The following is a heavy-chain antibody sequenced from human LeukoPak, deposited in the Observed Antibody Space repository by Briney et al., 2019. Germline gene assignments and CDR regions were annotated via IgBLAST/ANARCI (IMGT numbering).Heavy chain of an antibody. CDR3: ARTITIFGVVHYYYYMDV. CDR1: GVSISSYY. CDR2: IYYSGST. D-gene: IGHD3-3*01. Sequence: PSETLSLTCTVSGVSISSYYWSWIRQPPGKGLEWIGYIYYSGSTNYNPSLKSRVTISVDTSKNQFSLKLSSVTAADTAVYYCARTITIFGVVHYYYYMDVWGKGTTVTVSS. V-gene: IGHV4-59*01. J-gene: IGHJ6*03.